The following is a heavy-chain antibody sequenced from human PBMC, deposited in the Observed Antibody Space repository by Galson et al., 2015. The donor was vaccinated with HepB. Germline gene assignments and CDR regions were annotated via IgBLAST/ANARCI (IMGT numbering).Heavy chain of an antibody. CDR3: ARQSGSYYYFDY. Sequence: SLRLSCAASGFTFSSYSMNWVRQAPGKGLEWVSSISSSSSYIYYADSVKGRFTISRDNAKNSLYLQMNSLRAEDTAVYYCARQSGSYYYFDYWGQGTLVTVSS. CDR2: ISSSSSYI. D-gene: IGHD1-26*01. V-gene: IGHV3-21*04. CDR1: GFTFSSYS. J-gene: IGHJ4*02.